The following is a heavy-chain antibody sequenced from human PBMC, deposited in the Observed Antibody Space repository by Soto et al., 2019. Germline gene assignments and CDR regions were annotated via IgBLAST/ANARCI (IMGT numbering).Heavy chain of an antibody. D-gene: IGHD2-8*01. Sequence: AASVKVSCKASGGTFSSYAISWVRQAPGQGLEWLGRINPKSGGTSTAQKFQGWVTMTTDTSISTASMELTRLTSDDTAIYYCARGDSTDCSNGVCSFFYNHDMDVWGQGTTVTVSS. CDR3: ARGDSTDCSNGVCSFFYNHDMDV. V-gene: IGHV1-2*04. J-gene: IGHJ6*02. CDR1: GGTFSSYA. CDR2: INPKSGGT.